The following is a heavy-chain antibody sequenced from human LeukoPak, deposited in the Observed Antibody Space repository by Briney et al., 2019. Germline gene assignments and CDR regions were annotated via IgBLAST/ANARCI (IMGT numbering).Heavy chain of an antibody. Sequence: PSETLSLTCAVYGGSFSGYYWSWIRQPPGKGLEWIGEINHSGSTNYNPSLKSRVTISVDTSKNQFSLKLSSVTAADTAVYYCARAPIYYYDSSGYPPGSFDYWGQGTLVTVSS. V-gene: IGHV4-34*01. CDR1: GGSFSGYY. J-gene: IGHJ4*02. D-gene: IGHD3-22*01. CDR2: INHSGST. CDR3: ARAPIYYYDSSGYPPGSFDY.